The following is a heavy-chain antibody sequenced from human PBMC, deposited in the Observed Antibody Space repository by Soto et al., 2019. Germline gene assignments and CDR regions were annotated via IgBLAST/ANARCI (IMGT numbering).Heavy chain of an antibody. D-gene: IGHD3-22*01. CDR1: GGSFSGYY. Sequence: PSETLSLTCAVYGGSFSGYYWSWIRQPPGKGLEWIGEINHSGSTNYNPSLKSRVTISVDTSKNQFSLKLSSVTAADTAVYYCASTYYYDSSGYYNRGYRFDYWGQGTLVT. CDR3: ASTYYYDSSGYYNRGYRFDY. CDR2: INHSGST. J-gene: IGHJ4*02. V-gene: IGHV4-34*01.